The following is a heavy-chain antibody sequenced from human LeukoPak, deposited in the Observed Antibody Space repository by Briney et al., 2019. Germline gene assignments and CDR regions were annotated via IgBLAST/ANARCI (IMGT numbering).Heavy chain of an antibody. CDR2: FDPEDGET. D-gene: IGHD5-18*01. J-gene: IGHJ4*02. V-gene: IGHV1-24*01. CDR1: GYTLTELS. CDR3: ATTDTAVVDASLDY. Sequence: GASVTVSCKVSGYTLTELSMHWVRQAPGKGLEWMGGFDPEDGETIYAQKFQGRVTMTEDTSTDTAYMELSSLRSEDTAVYYCATTDTAVVDASLDYWGQGTLVTVSS.